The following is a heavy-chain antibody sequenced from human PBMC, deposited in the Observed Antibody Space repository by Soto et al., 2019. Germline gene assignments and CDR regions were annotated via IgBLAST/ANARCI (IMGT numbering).Heavy chain of an antibody. J-gene: IGHJ4*02. V-gene: IGHV4-34*01. CDR3: ARGYDILTILDY. D-gene: IGHD3-9*01. CDR2: INHSGST. CDR1: GGSFSGYY. Sequence: ASETLSLTCAVYGGSFSGYYWSWIRQPPGKGLEWIGEINHSGSTNYNPSLKSRVTISVDTSKNQFSLKLSSVTAADTAVYYCARGYDILTILDYWGQGTLVTVSS.